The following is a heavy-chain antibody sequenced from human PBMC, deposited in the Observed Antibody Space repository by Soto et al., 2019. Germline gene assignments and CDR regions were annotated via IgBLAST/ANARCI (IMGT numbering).Heavy chain of an antibody. Sequence: SETLSLTCAVYVGSFSGYYWSWIRQPPGQGLEWVGDMNHSGSTNYNPSLKSRVTISVDTSKNQFSLKLTSVTAADTAVYYCARGQRIGIITTWFDYWGQGTLVTVSS. V-gene: IGHV4-34*01. D-gene: IGHD3-22*01. CDR2: MNHSGST. J-gene: IGHJ4*02. CDR1: VGSFSGYY. CDR3: ARGQRIGIITTWFDY.